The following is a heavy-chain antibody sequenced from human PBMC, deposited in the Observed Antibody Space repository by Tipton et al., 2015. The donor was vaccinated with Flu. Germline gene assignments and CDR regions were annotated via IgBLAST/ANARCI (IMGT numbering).Heavy chain of an antibody. V-gene: IGHV4-39*07. J-gene: IGHJ5*02. Sequence: TLSLTCTVSGGSVSSSSYYWGWIRQPPGMGLEWIGIIYYSGTTSYNSSLRSRVTISEDTSKNQFSLRLTSVTAADAAVYYCAREVATIGRWFDPWGQGTLVTVSS. CDR2: IYYSGTT. CDR1: GGSVSSSSYY. CDR3: AREVATIGRWFDP. D-gene: IGHD5-12*01.